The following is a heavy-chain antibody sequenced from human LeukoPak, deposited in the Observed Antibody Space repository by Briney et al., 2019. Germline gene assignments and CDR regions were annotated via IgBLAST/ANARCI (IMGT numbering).Heavy chain of an antibody. J-gene: IGHJ4*02. V-gene: IGHV1-2*02. CDR1: GYTFTNYD. CDR3: AINKQGKSLDY. Sequence: ASVKVSCKASGYTFTNYDINWVRQAPGQGPEWMGWINSNSGATNYAQKFQGRVTMTRDTSISTAYMELSRLRFDDTAVYYCAINKQGKSLDYWGQGTLVTVSS. CDR2: INSNSGAT.